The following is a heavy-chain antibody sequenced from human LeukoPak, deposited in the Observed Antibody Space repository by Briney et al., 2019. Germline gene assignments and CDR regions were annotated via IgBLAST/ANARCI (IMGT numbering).Heavy chain of an antibody. V-gene: IGHV3-13*01. CDR3: ARSSSYDFWSGRPYGMDV. Sequence: GRSLRLSCAASGFTFSSYGMHWVRQATGKGLEWVSAIGTAGDTYYPGSVKGRFTISRENAKNSLYLQMNSLRAGDTAVYYCARSSSYDFWSGRPYGMDVWGQGTTVTVSS. D-gene: IGHD3-3*01. CDR1: GFTFSSYG. CDR2: IGTAGDT. J-gene: IGHJ6*02.